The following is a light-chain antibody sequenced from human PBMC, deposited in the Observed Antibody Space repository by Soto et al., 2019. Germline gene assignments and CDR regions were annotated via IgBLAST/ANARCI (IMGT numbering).Light chain of an antibody. CDR2: TNN. CDR1: SSNIGSNP. J-gene: IGLJ2*01. CDR3: AAWDDSLNGVV. V-gene: IGLV1-44*01. Sequence: QSVLTQPPSASGTPGQRVTISCSGSSSNIGSNPVDWYQQFPGTAPKVLIYTNNQRPSGVPDRFSGSKSGTSASLAISGLQSEDEADYYCAAWDDSLNGVVFGGGTKLTVL.